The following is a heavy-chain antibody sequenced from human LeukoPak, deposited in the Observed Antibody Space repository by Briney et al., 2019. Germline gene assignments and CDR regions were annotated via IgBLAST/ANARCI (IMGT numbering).Heavy chain of an antibody. D-gene: IGHD7-27*01. CDR3: ARRELGILYYFDY. J-gene: IGHJ4*02. CDR2: IYPSDSDT. Sequence: GESLKISCKGSGYSFTNYWIGRVRQMPGKGLEWMGIIYPSDSDTTYSPSFQGQVTISADKSISTAYLQWSSLKASDTAMYYCARRELGILYYFDYWGQGTLVTVSS. V-gene: IGHV5-51*01. CDR1: GYSFTNYW.